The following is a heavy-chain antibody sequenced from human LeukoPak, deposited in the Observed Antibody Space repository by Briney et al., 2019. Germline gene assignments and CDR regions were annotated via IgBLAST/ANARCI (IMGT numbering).Heavy chain of an antibody. CDR3: ARGDDSSGYCFDY. Sequence: GGSLRLSCAASGFTFSSYAMHWVRQAPGKGLEWVAVISYDGTNNYYADSVKGRFTISRDNAKNSLYLQMNSLRAEGTAVYYCARGDDSSGYCFDYWGQGTLVTVSS. CDR1: GFTFSSYA. D-gene: IGHD3-22*01. J-gene: IGHJ4*02. V-gene: IGHV3-30*04. CDR2: ISYDGTNN.